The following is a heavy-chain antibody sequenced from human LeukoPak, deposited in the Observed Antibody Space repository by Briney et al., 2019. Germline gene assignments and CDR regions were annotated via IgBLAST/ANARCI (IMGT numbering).Heavy chain of an antibody. Sequence: GGSLRLSCAASGFTFNDYYMSWIRQAPGEGLEWLSYINIGGTNTHYADSVKVRFTISRDNTKKSLYLEMNNLRAEDTAVYYCATDGAGFDTWGQGVLVTVSS. CDR1: GFTFNDYY. CDR2: INIGGTNT. V-gene: IGHV3-11*01. CDR3: ATDGAGFDT. J-gene: IGHJ5*02.